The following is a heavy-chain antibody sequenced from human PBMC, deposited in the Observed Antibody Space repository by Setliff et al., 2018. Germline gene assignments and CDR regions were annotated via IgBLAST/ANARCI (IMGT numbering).Heavy chain of an antibody. D-gene: IGHD2-2*01. Sequence: PSETLSLTCSVSGASISNYYWSWIRQSPGKGLEWIGYVYTTLSTNYNPSRKSRVTMSVDTSKNQFSLRLSSVTAADTAVYYCARDHAPVPTARQVYYSLDVWGKGTTVTVSS. CDR3: ARDHAPVPTARQVYYSLDV. CDR1: GASISNYY. CDR2: VYTTLST. J-gene: IGHJ6*03. V-gene: IGHV4-4*08.